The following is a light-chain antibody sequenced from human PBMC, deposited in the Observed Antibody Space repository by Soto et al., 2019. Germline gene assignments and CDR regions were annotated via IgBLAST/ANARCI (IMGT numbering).Light chain of an antibody. V-gene: IGKV1-27*01. J-gene: IGKJ5*01. CDR3: QKYNRAPYT. CDR1: QGIDNR. CDR2: AAS. Sequence: DIQMTQSPSSLSVSEGDRVTITGRASQGIDNRLAWYQQKPGKAPKLLIYAASTLQAGVVSRFRGSGSGTDFTLTISSLQPEDVATYYCQKYNRAPYTFGQGTRLEIK.